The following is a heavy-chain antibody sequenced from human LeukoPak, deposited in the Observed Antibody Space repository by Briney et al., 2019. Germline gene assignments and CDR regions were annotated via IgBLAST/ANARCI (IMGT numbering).Heavy chain of an antibody. D-gene: IGHD5/OR15-5a*01. CDR3: ARVTGEGVSYGMDV. CDR2: IDYSSSYR. V-gene: IGHV3-21*01. Sequence: GGSLRLSCVASGFTFSSYSMNWVRQPPGRGLEWVSSIDYSSSYRYYADSLKGRFTTSRDNAKNSLCLQMNSLTAEDTAVYYCARVTGEGVSYGMDVWGQGTTVSVSS. CDR1: GFTFSSYS. J-gene: IGHJ6*02.